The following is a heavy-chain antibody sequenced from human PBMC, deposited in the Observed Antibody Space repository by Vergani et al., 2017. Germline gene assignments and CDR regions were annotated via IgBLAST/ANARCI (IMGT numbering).Heavy chain of an antibody. V-gene: IGHV4-34*01. J-gene: IGHJ6*03. D-gene: IGHD3-10*01. CDR1: GGSFSGYY. CDR3: ARMGSYYYYMDV. Sequence: QVQLQQWGAGLLKPSETLSLTCAVYGGSFSGYYWSWIRQPPGKGLEWIGEINHSGSTNYNPSLKSRVTMSVDTSKNQFSLKLSSVTAADTAVYYCARMGSYYYYMDVWGKGTTVTVSS. CDR2: INHSGST.